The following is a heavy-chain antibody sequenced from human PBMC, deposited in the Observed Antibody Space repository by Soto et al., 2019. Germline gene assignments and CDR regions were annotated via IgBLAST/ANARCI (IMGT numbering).Heavy chain of an antibody. CDR3: AGITQGDLIY. CDR1: GLTFRNHW. D-gene: IGHD1-26*01. J-gene: IGHJ4*02. V-gene: IGHV3-74*01. CDR2: ITDDGTGA. Sequence: GGSLRLSCAVSGLTFRNHWMHWVRQAPGQGLMWVARITDDGTGASYADSVKGRFTISRDNDKDTLYLQMKSLRVEDTAVYYCAGITQGDLIYWGQGTLVNVSS.